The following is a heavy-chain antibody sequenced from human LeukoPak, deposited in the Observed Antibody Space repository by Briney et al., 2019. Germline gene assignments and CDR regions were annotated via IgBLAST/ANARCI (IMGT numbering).Heavy chain of an antibody. CDR1: GFTFSSHA. V-gene: IGHV3-7*01. CDR2: IKQDGSEK. Sequence: GSLRLSCAASGFTFSSHAMHWVRQAPGKGLEWVANIKQDGSEKYYVDSVKGRFTISRDNAKNSLYLQMNSLRAEDTAVYYCARDSITMVRGIAKEYFQHWGQGTLVTVSS. CDR3: ARDSITMVRGIAKEYFQH. D-gene: IGHD3-10*01. J-gene: IGHJ1*01.